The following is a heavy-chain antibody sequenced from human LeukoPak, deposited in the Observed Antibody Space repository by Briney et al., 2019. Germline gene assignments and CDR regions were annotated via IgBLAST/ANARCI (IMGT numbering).Heavy chain of an antibody. CDR1: GYTFTDSY. CDR3: VRSAGHCNNGVCFTDYYIDV. Sequence: ASVKVSCKASGYTFTDSYIHWVRQAPGQGLEWMGRINPNSGDPNYPQNFQGRVTMTRDTSISTAYMEMSSLTSDDTAVYYCVRSAGHCNNGVCFTDYYIDVWGTGTTVTVSS. CDR2: INPNSGDP. V-gene: IGHV1-2*06. J-gene: IGHJ6*03. D-gene: IGHD2-8*01.